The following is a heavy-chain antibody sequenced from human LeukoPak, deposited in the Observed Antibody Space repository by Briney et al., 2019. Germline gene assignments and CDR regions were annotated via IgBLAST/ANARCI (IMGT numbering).Heavy chain of an antibody. Sequence: SETLSLTCTVSGGSISSDYWSWMRQPPGKGLEWIGFIYYRGSTEYNPSLKSRVTISVDTSKNQFSLKLSSVTAADTAVYYCARRLPGGSGWDFDYWGLGTLVTVSS. V-gene: IGHV4-59*08. J-gene: IGHJ4*02. CDR2: IYYRGST. CDR1: GGSISSDY. CDR3: ARRLPGGSGWDFDY. D-gene: IGHD6-19*01.